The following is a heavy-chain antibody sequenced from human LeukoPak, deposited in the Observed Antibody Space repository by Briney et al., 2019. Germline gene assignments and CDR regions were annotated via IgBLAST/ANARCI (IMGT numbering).Heavy chain of an antibody. CDR2: ISAYNGNT. J-gene: IGHJ6*02. CDR1: GYTFTSYG. V-gene: IGHV1-18*01. Sequence: ASVKVSCKASGYTFTSYGISWVRQAPGQGLEWMGWISAYNGNTNYAQKLQGRVTMTTDTSTSTAYMELRSLGSDDTAVYYCARVALDYYYYGMDVWGQGTTVTVSS. CDR3: ARVALDYYYYGMDV.